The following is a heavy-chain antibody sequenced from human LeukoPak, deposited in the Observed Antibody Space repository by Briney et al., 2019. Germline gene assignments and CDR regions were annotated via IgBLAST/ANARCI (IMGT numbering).Heavy chain of an antibody. CDR3: ARQEGSYSSSWYYFDY. V-gene: IGHV4-59*08. CDR1: GGSISSYY. CDR2: IYYSGST. J-gene: IGHJ4*02. Sequence: KPSETLSLTCTVSGGSISSYYWSWIRQPPGKGLEWIGYIYYSGSTDYNPSLKSRVTISVDTSKNQFSLKLSSVTAADTAVYYCARQEGSYSSSWYYFDYWGQGTLVTVSS. D-gene: IGHD6-13*01.